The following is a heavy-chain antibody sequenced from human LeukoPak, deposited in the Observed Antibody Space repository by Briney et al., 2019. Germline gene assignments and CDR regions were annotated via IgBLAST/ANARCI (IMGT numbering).Heavy chain of an antibody. V-gene: IGHV4-39*07. CDR1: GGSISGSSYY. CDR2: IYYSGST. J-gene: IGHJ4*02. CDR3: ARGDTIFGVVIRDY. Sequence: SETLSLTCTVSGGSISGSSYYWGWIRQPPGKGLEWIGSIYYSGSTYYNPSLKSRVTISVDTSKNQFSLKLSSVTAADTAVYYCARGDTIFGVVIRDYWGQGTLVTVSS. D-gene: IGHD3-3*01.